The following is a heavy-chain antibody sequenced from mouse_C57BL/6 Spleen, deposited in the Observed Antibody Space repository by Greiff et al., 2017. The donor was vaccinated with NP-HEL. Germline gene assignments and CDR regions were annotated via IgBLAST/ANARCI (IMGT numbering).Heavy chain of an antibody. V-gene: IGHV1-69*01. Sequence: QVQLQQPGAELVMPGASVKLSCKASGYTFTSYWMHWVKQRPGQGLEWIGEIDPSDSYTNYNQKFKGKSTLTVDKYSSTAYMQLSSLTSEDSAVYYCARGDSAGDGGYWGQGTTLTVSS. J-gene: IGHJ2*01. CDR1: GYTFTSYW. CDR2: IDPSDSYT. D-gene: IGHD3-2*02. CDR3: ARGDSAGDGGY.